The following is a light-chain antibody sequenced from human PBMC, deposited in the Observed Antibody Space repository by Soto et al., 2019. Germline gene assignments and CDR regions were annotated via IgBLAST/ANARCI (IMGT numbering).Light chain of an antibody. J-gene: IGLJ2*01. CDR1: SGYSNYK. V-gene: IGLV9-49*01. Sequence: QAVVTQPPSASASLGASVTLTCTLSSGYSNYKVDWYQQRPGKGPRFVMRVGTGGIVGSKGDGIPDRFSVLGSGLNRYLTIKNIQEEDESDCHCGADHGSGSNFSVVFGGGTKLTVL. CDR2: VGTGGIVG. CDR3: GADHGSGSNFSVV.